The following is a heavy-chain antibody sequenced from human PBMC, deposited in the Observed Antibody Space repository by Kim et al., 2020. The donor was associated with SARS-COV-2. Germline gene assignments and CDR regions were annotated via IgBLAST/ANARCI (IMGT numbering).Heavy chain of an antibody. V-gene: IGHV3-33*01. D-gene: IGHD2-2*01. CDR3: ATDHCATTSCLGD. J-gene: IGHJ4*02. CDR1: GLTFSKYG. Sequence: GGSLRLSCVVSGLTFSKYGMHWVRQAPGKGLEWVAVIWHDGSKEYYADSVKGRFTISRHISRSTLYLQMNSLRADDTAVYYCATDHCATTSCLGDWGQGTLVTVSS. CDR2: IWHDGSKE.